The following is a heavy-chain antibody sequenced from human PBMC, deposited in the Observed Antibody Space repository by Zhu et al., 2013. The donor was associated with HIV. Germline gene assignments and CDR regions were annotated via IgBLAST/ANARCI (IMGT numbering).Heavy chain of an antibody. D-gene: IGHD7-27*01. CDR1: GGSFSGYY. CDR2: INHSGST. J-gene: IGHJ4*02. CDR3: ARGQKTGDRDY. Sequence: QVQLQQWGAGLLKPSETLSLTCAVYGGSFSGYYWSWIRQPPGKGLEWIGEINHSGSTNYNPSLKSRVTISVDTSKNQFSLKLSSVTAADTAVYYCARGQKTGDRDYWGQGTLVTVSS. V-gene: IGHV4-34*01.